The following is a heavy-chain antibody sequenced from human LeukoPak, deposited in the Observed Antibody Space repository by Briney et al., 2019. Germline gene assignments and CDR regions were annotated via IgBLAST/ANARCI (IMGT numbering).Heavy chain of an antibody. CDR1: GFTFDDYA. J-gene: IGHJ4*02. Sequence: GGSLRLSCAASGFTFDDYAVHWVRQAPGKGLEWVSGISWNSGSIGYADSVKGRFTISRDNAKNSLYLQMNSLRAEYTALYYCAKEGYSSSRENYWGQGTLVTVSS. D-gene: IGHD6-13*01. CDR2: ISWNSGSI. V-gene: IGHV3-9*01. CDR3: AKEGYSSSRENY.